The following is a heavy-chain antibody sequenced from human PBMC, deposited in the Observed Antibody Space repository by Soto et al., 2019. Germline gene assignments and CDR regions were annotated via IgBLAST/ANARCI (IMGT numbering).Heavy chain of an antibody. CDR1: GYTFTSYD. CDR2: MNPNSGNT. J-gene: IGHJ6*02. Sequence: ASVKVSCKASGYTFTSYDINWVRQATGQGLEWMGWMNPNSGNTGYAQKFQGRVTMTTDKSTSTAYMELSSLRSEDTAVYYCARPIDYDILTGYGYYGMDVWGQGTTVTVSS. V-gene: IGHV1-8*01. CDR3: ARPIDYDILTGYGYYGMDV. D-gene: IGHD3-9*01.